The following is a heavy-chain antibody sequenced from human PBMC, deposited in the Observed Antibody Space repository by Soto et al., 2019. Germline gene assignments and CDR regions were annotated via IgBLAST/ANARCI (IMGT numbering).Heavy chain of an antibody. CDR3: AKRQISSPTRRATTARGGIGV. CDR1: GFDIKNYA. CDR2: IWNDGNGY. V-gene: IGHV3-33*03. J-gene: IGHJ6*02. Sequence: ASGFDIKNYAVHSVRLKQSKGLEWVAVIWNDGNGYYYANSVKGRCTISRDNSKNTLLLQMSSLRAEDTAVYYCAKRQISSPTRRATTARGGIGVRGQGTTVTVSS. D-gene: IGHD1-1*01.